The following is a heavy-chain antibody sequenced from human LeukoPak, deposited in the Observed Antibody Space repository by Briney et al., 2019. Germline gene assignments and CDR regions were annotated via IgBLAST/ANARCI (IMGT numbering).Heavy chain of an antibody. V-gene: IGHV1-69*04. CDR3: ARSWYGSGSYPYYYYGMDV. CDR1: GGTFSSYA. J-gene: IGHJ6*02. CDR2: IIPILGIA. D-gene: IGHD3-10*01. Sequence: SVKVSCKASGGTFSSYAISWVRQAPGQGLEWMGRIIPILGIANYAQKFQGRVTITADKSTSTAYMELSSLRSEDTAVYYCARSWYGSGSYPYYYYGMDVWGQGTTVTVSS.